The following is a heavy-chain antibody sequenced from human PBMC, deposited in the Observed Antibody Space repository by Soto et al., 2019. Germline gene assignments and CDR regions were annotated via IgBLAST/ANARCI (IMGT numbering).Heavy chain of an antibody. CDR2: IYYSGST. CDR1: GGSISSYY. CDR3: AGGLDVVVVVAAAPGGYYFDY. V-gene: IGHV4-59*01. D-gene: IGHD2-15*01. Sequence: QVQLQESGPGLVKPSETLSLTCTVSGGSISSYYWSWIRQPPGKGLEWIGYIYYSGSTNYNPSLKSRVTISVDTSKNQFSLELSSVTAADAAVYYCAGGLDVVVVVAAAPGGYYFDYWGQGTLVTVSS. J-gene: IGHJ4*02.